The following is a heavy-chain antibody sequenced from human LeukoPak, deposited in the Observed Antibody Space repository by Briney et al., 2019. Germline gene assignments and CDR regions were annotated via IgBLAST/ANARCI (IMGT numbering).Heavy chain of an antibody. CDR3: GAAGLGGYYMDV. CDR1: GFTFSSYG. Sequence: GGSLRLSCAASGFTFSSYGMHWVRQAPGKGLEWVAVIWYGGSNKYYADSVKGRFTISRDNSKNSLYLQMNSLRAEDTAVYYCGAAGLGGYYMDVWGKGTTVTVSS. CDR2: IWYGGSNK. D-gene: IGHD6-13*01. J-gene: IGHJ6*03. V-gene: IGHV3-33*08.